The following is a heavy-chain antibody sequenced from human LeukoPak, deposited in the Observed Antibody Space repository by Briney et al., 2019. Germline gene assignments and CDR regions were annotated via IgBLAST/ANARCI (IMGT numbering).Heavy chain of an antibody. V-gene: IGHV4-59*01. D-gene: IGHD3-9*01. J-gene: IGHJ3*02. CDR1: GGSISSYY. CDR3: ARDVSYVADVLRYFDWLSGAPLGAFDI. CDR2: IYYSGST. Sequence: SETLSLTCTVSGGSISSYYWSWIRQPPGKGLEWIGYIYYSGSTNYNPSLKSRVTISVDTSKNQFSLKLSSVTAADTAVYYCARDVSYVADVLRYFDWLSGAPLGAFDIWGQGTMVTVSS.